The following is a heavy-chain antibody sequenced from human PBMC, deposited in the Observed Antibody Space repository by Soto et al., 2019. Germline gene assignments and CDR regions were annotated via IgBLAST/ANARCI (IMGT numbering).Heavy chain of an antibody. CDR3: ARDRYGDNYAFDI. CDR2: IYYSGST. V-gene: IGHV4-31*03. J-gene: IGHJ3*02. Sequence: QVQLQESGPGLVKPSQTLSLTCTVSGGSISSGGYYWSWIRQHPGKGLEWIGYIYYSGSTYYNPSLKSRVAISVDTSKNQFSLKLSSVTAADTAVYYCARDRYGDNYAFDIWGQGTMVTVSS. CDR1: GGSISSGGYY. D-gene: IGHD4-17*01.